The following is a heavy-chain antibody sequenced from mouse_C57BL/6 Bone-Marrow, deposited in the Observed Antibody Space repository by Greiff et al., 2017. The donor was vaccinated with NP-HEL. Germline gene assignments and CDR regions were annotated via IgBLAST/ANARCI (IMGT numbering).Heavy chain of an antibody. CDR1: GFTFSSYG. Sequence: VQLKESGGDLVKPGGSLKLSCAASGFTFSSYGMSWVRQTPDQRLEWVATISSGGSYTYYPDSVKGRFTITRDNAKNTLYLQMSSLKSEDTAMYYCARGRGFYYGSPAWFAYWGQGTLVTVSA. CDR2: ISSGGSYT. J-gene: IGHJ3*01. V-gene: IGHV5-6*01. CDR3: ARGRGFYYGSPAWFAY. D-gene: IGHD1-1*01.